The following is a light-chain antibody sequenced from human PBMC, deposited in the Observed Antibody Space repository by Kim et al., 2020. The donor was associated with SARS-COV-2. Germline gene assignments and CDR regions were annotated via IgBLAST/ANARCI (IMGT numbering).Light chain of an antibody. V-gene: IGKV1-39*01. J-gene: IGKJ5*01. CDR2: AAS. Sequence: CMGDRVSITCRADQSISSHLSWYQHKPGRAPKLLIYAASSLQSEVPSRFSGSGSGTDFTLTISSLQPEDFATYYCQQSYNSPQITFGQGTRLEIK. CDR1: QSISSH. CDR3: QQSYNSPQIT.